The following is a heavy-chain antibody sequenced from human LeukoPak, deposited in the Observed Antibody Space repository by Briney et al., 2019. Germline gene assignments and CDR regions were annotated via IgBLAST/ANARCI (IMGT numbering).Heavy chain of an antibody. V-gene: IGHV4-59*01. CDR2: IYYSGST. D-gene: IGHD6-19*01. CDR1: GGSLSSYH. Sequence: PSETLSLTCTVSGGSLSSYHWSWIRQPPGKGLEWIGYIYYSGSTNYNPSLKNRVTISVDTSKNQFSLKLSSVTAADTAVYYCARREQWLVGDDYWGQGTLVTVSS. CDR3: ARREQWLVGDDY. J-gene: IGHJ4*02.